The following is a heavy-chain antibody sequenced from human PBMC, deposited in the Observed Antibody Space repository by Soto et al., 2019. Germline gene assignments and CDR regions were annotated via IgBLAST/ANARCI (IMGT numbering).Heavy chain of an antibody. CDR2: SSYDGSNK. V-gene: IGHV3-30*18. Sequence: GGSLRLSCAASGFTFNNYGMHWVRQAPGKGLEWVAFSSYDGSNKYYADSVKGRFTISRDNSKNTLYLQMNSLRAEDTAVYYCAKDQGGDLDYWGQGTLVTVSS. CDR1: GFTFNNYG. CDR3: AKDQGGDLDY. D-gene: IGHD2-21*02. J-gene: IGHJ4*02.